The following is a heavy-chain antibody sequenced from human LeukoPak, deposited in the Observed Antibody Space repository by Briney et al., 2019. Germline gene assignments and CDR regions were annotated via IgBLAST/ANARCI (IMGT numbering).Heavy chain of an antibody. V-gene: IGHV4-30-2*01. Sequence: PSETLSLTCTVSGGSISSGGYYWSWIRQPPGKGLEWIGYIYHSGSTYYNPSLKSRVTISVDRSKNQFSLKLSSVTAADTAVYYCARSGYDSSAFDIWGQGTMVTVSS. CDR3: ARSGYDSSAFDI. D-gene: IGHD5-12*01. J-gene: IGHJ3*02. CDR1: GGSISSGGYY. CDR2: IYHSGST.